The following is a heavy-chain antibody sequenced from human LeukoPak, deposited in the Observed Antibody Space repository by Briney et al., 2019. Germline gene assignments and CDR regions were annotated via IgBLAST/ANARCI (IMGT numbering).Heavy chain of an antibody. Sequence: GGSLRLSCAASGFIFSNDAMHWVRQAPGKGLEWVAFIWFDGSNKHYADSVKGRFTISRDNSEDTLYLQMDSLRAEDTAVYYCVRDPSGSGFAFDSWGQGALVTVSS. CDR2: IWFDGSNK. J-gene: IGHJ4*02. D-gene: IGHD1-1*01. CDR1: GFIFSNDA. CDR3: VRDPSGSGFAFDS. V-gene: IGHV3-33*01.